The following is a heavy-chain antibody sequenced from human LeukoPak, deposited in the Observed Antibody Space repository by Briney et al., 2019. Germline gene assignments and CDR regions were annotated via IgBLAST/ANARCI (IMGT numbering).Heavy chain of an antibody. V-gene: IGHV4-34*01. CDR2: INHSGST. D-gene: IGHD3-22*01. CDR1: GGSFSGYY. Sequence: SETLSLTCAVYGGSFSGYYWGWIRQPPGKGLEWIGEINHSGSTNYNPSLKSRVTISVDTSKNQFSLKLSSVTAADTAVYYCARGRSHDSSGCYYDEFDYWGQGTLVTVSS. J-gene: IGHJ4*02. CDR3: ARGRSHDSSGCYYDEFDY.